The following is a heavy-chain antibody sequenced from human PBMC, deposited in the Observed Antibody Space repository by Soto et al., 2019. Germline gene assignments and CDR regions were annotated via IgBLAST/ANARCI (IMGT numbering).Heavy chain of an antibody. CDR1: GFTFSSYA. Sequence: VGSLRLSCAASGFTFSSYAMSWVRQAPGKGLEWVSAISGSGGSTYYADSVKGRFTISRDNSKNTLYLQMNSLRAEDTAVYYCAKGRRAVPATAQWAHFDYWGQGTLVTVSS. V-gene: IGHV3-23*01. CDR3: AKGRRAVPATAQWAHFDY. D-gene: IGHD2-2*01. CDR2: ISGSGGST. J-gene: IGHJ4*02.